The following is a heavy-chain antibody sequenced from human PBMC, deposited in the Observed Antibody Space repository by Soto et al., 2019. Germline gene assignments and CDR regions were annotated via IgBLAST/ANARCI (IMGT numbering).Heavy chain of an antibody. D-gene: IGHD2-2*01. CDR3: ARVIGYCSSTSCLYYYYGMDV. Sequence: GGSLRLSCAASGFTFSSYGMHWVRQAPGKGLEWVAVIWYDGSNKYYADSVKGRFTISRDNSKNTLYLQMNSLRAEDTAVYYCARVIGYCSSTSCLYYYYGMDVWGKGPTVTVSS. CDR1: GFTFSSYG. V-gene: IGHV3-33*01. CDR2: IWYDGSNK. J-gene: IGHJ6*04.